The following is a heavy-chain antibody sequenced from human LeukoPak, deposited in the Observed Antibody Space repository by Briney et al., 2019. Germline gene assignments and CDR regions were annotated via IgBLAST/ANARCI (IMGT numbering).Heavy chain of an antibody. J-gene: IGHJ3*02. V-gene: IGHV3-30*04. CDR3: ARAYCGGDCEAFDI. Sequence: GGSLRLSCAASGFTFSSYAMHWVRQAPGKGLEWVAVISYDGINKYYADSVKGRFTISRDNSKNTLYLQMNSLRAEDTAVYYCARAYCGGDCEAFDIWGQGTMVTVSS. CDR1: GFTFSSYA. D-gene: IGHD2-21*02. CDR2: ISYDGINK.